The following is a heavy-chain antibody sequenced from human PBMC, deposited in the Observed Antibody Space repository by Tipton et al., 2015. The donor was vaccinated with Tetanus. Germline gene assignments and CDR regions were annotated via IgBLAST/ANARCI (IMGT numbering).Heavy chain of an antibody. CDR1: GDSISFYY. D-gene: IGHD2-2*01. V-gene: IGHV4-59*01. CDR3: ARDLRRYQQNNWFDP. J-gene: IGHJ5*02. CDR2: IYYSGNT. Sequence: TLSLTCTVSGDSISFYYWSWIRQPPGKGLEWIGYIYYSGNTKYNPSLKSRATMSVDTSKNQFSLNLTSVTPADTAVYYCARDLRRYQQNNWFDPWGQGTLVTVSS.